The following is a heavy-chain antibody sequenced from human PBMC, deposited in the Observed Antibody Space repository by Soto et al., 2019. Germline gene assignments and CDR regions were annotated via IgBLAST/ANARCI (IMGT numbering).Heavy chain of an antibody. J-gene: IGHJ4*02. V-gene: IGHV1-58*01. CDR1: GVRFGSSA. CDR3: AADATAWQQMVPSDY. D-gene: IGHD2-8*01. Sequence: VEVTWEESGVRFGSSACRWVEQARGQRLEWIGWIAVGSGYTNYAQRFQDRVTLTRDMSTATTYMELSRLTSEDTAIYYCAADATAWQQMVPSDYWGQGTPVPVSS. CDR2: IAVGSGYT.